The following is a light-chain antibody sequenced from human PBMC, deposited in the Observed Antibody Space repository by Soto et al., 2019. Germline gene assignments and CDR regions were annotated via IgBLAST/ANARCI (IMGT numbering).Light chain of an antibody. CDR1: SSDVGGYNY. CDR2: EVS. CDR3: SSYTSSSTLLL. Sequence: QSVLTQPASVSGSPGQSITISCTVTSSDVGGYNYVSWYQQHPGKAPKLMIYEVSNRPSGVSNRFSGSKSGNTASLTISGLQAEDEADYYCSSYTSSSTLLLFGTGTKLTVL. V-gene: IGLV2-14*01. J-gene: IGLJ1*01.